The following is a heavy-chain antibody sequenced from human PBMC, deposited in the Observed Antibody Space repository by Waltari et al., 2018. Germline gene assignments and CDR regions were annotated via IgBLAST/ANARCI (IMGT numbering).Heavy chain of an antibody. Sequence: EVQLVESGGGLVQPGGSLRLSCAASGFTFSSSWMHWVRQAPGTGLVWVSRIKRDGSSTSYADSVKGRFTISRDNAKNTLYLQMNSLRAEDTAVYYCARGTHPDFGVVIPDYWGQGTLVTVSS. V-gene: IGHV3-74*01. J-gene: IGHJ4*02. CDR2: IKRDGSST. CDR1: GFTFSSSW. D-gene: IGHD3-3*01. CDR3: ARGTHPDFGVVIPDY.